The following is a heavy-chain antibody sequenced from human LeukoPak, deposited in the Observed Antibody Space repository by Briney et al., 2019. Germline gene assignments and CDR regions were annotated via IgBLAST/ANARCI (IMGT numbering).Heavy chain of an antibody. CDR3: ARGIIVVVPAAIPYVDV. J-gene: IGHJ6*03. CDR1: GGSFSGYY. D-gene: IGHD2-2*01. CDR2: INHSGST. Sequence: PSETLSLTCAVYGGSFSGYYWSWIRQPPGKGLEWIGEINHSGSTNYNPSLKSRVTISVDTSKNQFSLKLSSVTAADTAVYYCARGIIVVVPAAIPYVDVWGKGTTVTVSS. V-gene: IGHV4-34*01.